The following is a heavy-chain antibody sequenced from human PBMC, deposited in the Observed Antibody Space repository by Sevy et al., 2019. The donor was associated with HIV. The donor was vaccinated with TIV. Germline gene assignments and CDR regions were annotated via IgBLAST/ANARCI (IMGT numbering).Heavy chain of an antibody. Sequence: ASVKVSCKASGDTFTNNYIHWVRQAPGQGLEWMGMVDPSAGNTTYAQKFQGRVTMTRDTSTSILYMDLSSLRSEDTAVVYCVRADPEQPFDSWGQGTLVTVSS. V-gene: IGHV1-46*01. J-gene: IGHJ4*03. CDR1: GDTFTNNY. CDR3: VRADPEQPFDS. D-gene: IGHD1-1*01. CDR2: VDPSAGNT.